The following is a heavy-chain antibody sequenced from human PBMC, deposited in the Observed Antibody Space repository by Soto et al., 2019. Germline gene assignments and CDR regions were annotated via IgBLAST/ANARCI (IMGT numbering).Heavy chain of an antibody. J-gene: IGHJ6*02. CDR2: INPDGGGT. V-gene: IGHV1-46*01. D-gene: IGHD4-4*01. CDR3: AVGGNYLSMDV. CDR1: GYTFTSYY. Sequence: QVQLVQSGAEVKKPGASVKVSCKASGYTFTSYYMHWVRLAPGQGLEWMGIINPDGGGTSYAQQFQGRVIMTRDTSTSTVYIEMSSLRSEDTAVYYCAVGGNYLSMDVWGQGTTVIVSS.